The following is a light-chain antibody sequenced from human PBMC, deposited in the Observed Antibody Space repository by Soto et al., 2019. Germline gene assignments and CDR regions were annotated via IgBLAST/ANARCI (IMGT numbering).Light chain of an antibody. J-gene: IGLJ2*01. CDR1: NSNIGSNY. CDR3: AACDDTLSGLV. Sequence: QSVLTQPPSASGTPGQTVTISCSGRNSNIGSNYVYWYQQLPGTAPRLLMYRADQRPSGVPDRFSGPKSGTSASLASSGLRSEYEGDYYCAACDDTLSGLVFCGGTKLTVL. V-gene: IGLV1-47*01. CDR2: RAD.